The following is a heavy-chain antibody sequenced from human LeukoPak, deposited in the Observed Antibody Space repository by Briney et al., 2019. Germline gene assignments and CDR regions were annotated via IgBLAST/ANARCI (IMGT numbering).Heavy chain of an antibody. Sequence: SETLSLTCAVYGGSFSGYYWSWIRQPPGKGLEWIGEINHSGSTNYNPSLKSRVTISVDTSKNQFSLKLSSVTAADTAVYYCARGPSASRIAATFYFDYWGQGTLVTVSS. V-gene: IGHV4-34*01. CDR3: ARGPSASRIAATFYFDY. D-gene: IGHD6-13*01. CDR1: GGSFSGYY. CDR2: INHSGST. J-gene: IGHJ4*02.